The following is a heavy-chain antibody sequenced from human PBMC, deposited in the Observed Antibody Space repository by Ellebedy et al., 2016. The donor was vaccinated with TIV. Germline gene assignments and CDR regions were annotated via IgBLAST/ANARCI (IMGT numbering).Heavy chain of an antibody. J-gene: IGHJ3*01. D-gene: IGHD3-3*01. V-gene: IGHV4-59*01. CDR3: AKDALQFLKPHAFDV. CDR2: IYAGGST. Sequence: SETLSLXXTVSGGSINSYYWSWIRQAPGKGLEWIAYIYAGGSTNYNPSLRSRVTISLDTTKNQVSLKLKSVTPADTAVYYCAKDALQFLKPHAFDVWGQGTMVAVSS. CDR1: GGSINSYY.